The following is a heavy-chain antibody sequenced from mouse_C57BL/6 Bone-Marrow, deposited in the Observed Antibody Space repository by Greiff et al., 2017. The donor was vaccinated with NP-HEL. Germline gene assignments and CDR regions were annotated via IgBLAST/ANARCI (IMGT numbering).Heavy chain of an antibody. Sequence: VQGVESGPGLVAPSQSLSIICTVSGFSLTSYAISWVRQPPGKGLEWLGVIWTGGGTNYNSALKSRLSISKDNSKSQVFLKMNSLQTDDTARYYCARFPPYYYGRYYYAMDYWGQGTSVTVSS. CDR2: IWTGGGT. V-gene: IGHV2-9-1*01. CDR3: ARFPPYYYGRYYYAMDY. D-gene: IGHD1-1*01. CDR1: GFSLTSYA. J-gene: IGHJ4*01.